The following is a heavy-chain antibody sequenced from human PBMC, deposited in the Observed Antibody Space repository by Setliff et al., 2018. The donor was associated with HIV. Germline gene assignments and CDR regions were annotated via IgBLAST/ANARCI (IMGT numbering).Heavy chain of an antibody. D-gene: IGHD3-16*01. CDR2: INTDGGSA. Sequence: GGSLRLSCAASGFTFSNSWMHWVRQAPGKGLVWVSRINTDGGSATYADSVKGRFTSSRDNAKNTLYLQMDSLRAEDTAVYYCARGGANPSWFDSWGQGTLVTVSS. J-gene: IGHJ5*01. CDR3: ARGGANPSWFDS. V-gene: IGHV3-74*03. CDR1: GFTFSNSW.